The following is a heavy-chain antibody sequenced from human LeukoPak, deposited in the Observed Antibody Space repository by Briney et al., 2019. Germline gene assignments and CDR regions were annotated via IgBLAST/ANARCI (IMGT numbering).Heavy chain of an antibody. Sequence: SETLSLTCAVYGGSFSGYYWSWIRQPPGKGLEWIGEINHSGSTNYNPSLKSRVTISVGTSKNQFSLKLSSVTAADTAVYYCARYKGSRGYSYGNYYYYYMDVWGKGTTVTVSS. CDR1: GGSFSGYY. CDR3: ARYKGSRGYSYGNYYYYYMDV. CDR2: INHSGST. D-gene: IGHD5-18*01. J-gene: IGHJ6*03. V-gene: IGHV4-34*01.